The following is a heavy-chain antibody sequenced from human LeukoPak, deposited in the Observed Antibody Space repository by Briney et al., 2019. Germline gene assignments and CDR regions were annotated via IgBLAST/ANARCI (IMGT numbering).Heavy chain of an antibody. CDR1: GFTFSNHN. CDR3: AKDGGETDRWFWKDYHNWFDL. J-gene: IGHJ5*02. Sequence: GGSLRLSCAASGFTFSNHNMDWVRQAPGKGLEWISYISGRGEAIFYADSVQGRFTISRDASKNTLYLQMNSLRPDDTAVYYCAKDGGETDRWFWKDYHNWFDLWGQGTLVTVSS. V-gene: IGHV3-48*01. D-gene: IGHD3-3*01. CDR2: ISGRGEAI.